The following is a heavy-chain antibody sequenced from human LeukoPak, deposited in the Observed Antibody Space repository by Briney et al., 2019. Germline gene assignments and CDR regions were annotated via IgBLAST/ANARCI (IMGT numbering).Heavy chain of an antibody. CDR2: ISAYNGNT. CDR1: GYTFTSYG. J-gene: IGHJ3*02. D-gene: IGHD6-19*01. V-gene: IGHV1-18*01. CDR3: ARGSIAVAVHAFDI. Sequence: ASVKVSCKASGYTFTSYGISWVRQAPGQGLEWMGWISAYNGNTNYAQKLQGRVTMTTDTSTSTAYMEPRSLRSDDTAVYYCARGSIAVAVHAFDIWGQGTMVTVSS.